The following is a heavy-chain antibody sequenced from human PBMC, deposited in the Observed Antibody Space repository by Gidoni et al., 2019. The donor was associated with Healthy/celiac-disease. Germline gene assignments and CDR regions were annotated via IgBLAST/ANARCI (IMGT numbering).Heavy chain of an antibody. CDR3: ARGLPRIAAADTYYYGMDV. D-gene: IGHD6-13*01. CDR2: INHSGST. CDR1: GGFFSGYS. J-gene: IGHJ6*02. V-gene: IGHV4-34*01. Sequence: QVQLQQWCAGPLNPSETLSLTCAVYGGFFSGYSWSWIRQPPGKGLEWIGEINHSGSTNYNPSLKSRVTISVDTSKNQFSLKLSSVTAADTAVYYCARGLPRIAAADTYYYGMDVWGQGTTVTVSS.